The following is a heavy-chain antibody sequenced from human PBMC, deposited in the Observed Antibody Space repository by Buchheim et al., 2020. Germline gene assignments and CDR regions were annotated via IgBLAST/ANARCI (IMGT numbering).Heavy chain of an antibody. J-gene: IGHJ4*02. V-gene: IGHV3-33*01. CDR3: ARDLDYYDSSGADY. D-gene: IGHD3-22*01. CDR2: IWYDGSNK. CDR1: GFTFSSYG. Sequence: QVQLVESEGGVVQPGRSLRLSCAASGFTFSSYGMHWVRQAPGKGLEWVAVIWYDGSNKYYADSVKGRFTISRDNSKNTLYLQMNSLRAEDTAVYYCARDLDYYDSSGADYWGQGTL.